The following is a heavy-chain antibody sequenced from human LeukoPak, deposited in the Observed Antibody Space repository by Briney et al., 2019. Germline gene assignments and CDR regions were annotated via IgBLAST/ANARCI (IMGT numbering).Heavy chain of an antibody. J-gene: IGHJ4*02. CDR2: ISGSGGST. V-gene: IGHV3-23*01. CDR1: GGSISSYY. D-gene: IGHD2-15*01. Sequence: PSETLSLTCTVSGGSISSYYWSWVRQAPGKGLEWVSAISGSGGSTYYADSVKGRFTISRDNSKNTLYLQMNSLRAEDTAVYYCAKDPTSVVVVAAYFDYWGQGTLVTVSS. CDR3: AKDPTSVVVVAAYFDY.